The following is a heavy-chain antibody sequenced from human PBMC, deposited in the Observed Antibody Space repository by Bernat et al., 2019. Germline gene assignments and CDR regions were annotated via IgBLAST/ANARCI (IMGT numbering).Heavy chain of an antibody. Sequence: QVLLVESGGGVVQPGRSLRLSCAASGFIFSSHGMHWVRQAPGKGLEWVAVVSYDGNTKYYLDSLKGRFTISRDNSENTLYLQMNSLRAEDTAVYYCARERGADGSSYQAYFDYWGQGTLVTVSS. J-gene: IGHJ4*02. CDR2: VSYDGNTK. CDR1: GFIFSSHG. D-gene: IGHD3-10*01. CDR3: ARERGADGSSYQAYFDY. V-gene: IGHV3-30*03.